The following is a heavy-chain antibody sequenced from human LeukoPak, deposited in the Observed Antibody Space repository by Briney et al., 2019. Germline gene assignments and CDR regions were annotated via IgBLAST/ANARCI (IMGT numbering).Heavy chain of an antibody. Sequence: ASVKVSCKVSGYTLTELSMHWVRQAPGKGLEWMGGFDPEDGETIYAQKFQGRVTMTEDTSTDTAYMELSSLRSEDTAVYYCANSLIAAAGTAFDYWGQGTLVTVSS. CDR2: FDPEDGET. CDR3: ANSLIAAAGTAFDY. V-gene: IGHV1-24*01. D-gene: IGHD6-13*01. J-gene: IGHJ4*02. CDR1: GYTLTELS.